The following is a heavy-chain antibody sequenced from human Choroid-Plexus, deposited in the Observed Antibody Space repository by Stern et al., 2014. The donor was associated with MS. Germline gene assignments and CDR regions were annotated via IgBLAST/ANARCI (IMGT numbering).Heavy chain of an antibody. CDR1: GFTFSNFG. V-gene: IGHV3-30*18. CDR3: AKDRQWSTYFFDY. D-gene: IGHD2-15*01. Sequence: QLVQSGGGVAQPGRPLILSCAASGFTFSNFGMHWVRQAPGKGLEWVALISYDGSDKYYADSVKGRFTISRDNSKNTLYMHMNSLRAEDTAVYYCAKDRQWSTYFFDYWGQGSLVTVSS. J-gene: IGHJ4*02. CDR2: ISYDGSDK.